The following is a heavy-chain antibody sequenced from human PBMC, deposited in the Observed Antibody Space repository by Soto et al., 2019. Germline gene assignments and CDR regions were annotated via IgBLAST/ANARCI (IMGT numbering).Heavy chain of an antibody. CDR1: GYTFTSYA. V-gene: IGHV1-3*01. J-gene: IGHJ6*03. D-gene: IGHD3-3*01. CDR2: INAGNGNT. CDR3: ARVGDDFWSGYYDPYYYYMDV. Sequence: ASVKVSCKASGYTFTSYAMHWVRQAPGQRLEWMGWINAGNGNTKYSQKFQGRVTITRDTSASTAYMELSSLRSEDTAVYYCARVGDDFWSGYYDPYYYYMDVWGKGTTVTVSS.